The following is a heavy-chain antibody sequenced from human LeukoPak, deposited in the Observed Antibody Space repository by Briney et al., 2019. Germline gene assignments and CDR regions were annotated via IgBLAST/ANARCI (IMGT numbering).Heavy chain of an antibody. D-gene: IGHD2-2*01. V-gene: IGHV1-18*01. Sequence: ASVKVSCKASGYTFTSYGISWVRQAPGQGLEWMGWISAYNGNTNYAQKLQGRVTMTTDTSTSTAYMELRSLRSDDTAVYYCARDAGYCSSTSCYYYFDYWGQGTLVTVSS. J-gene: IGHJ4*02. CDR2: ISAYNGNT. CDR1: GYTFTSYG. CDR3: ARDAGYCSSTSCYYYFDY.